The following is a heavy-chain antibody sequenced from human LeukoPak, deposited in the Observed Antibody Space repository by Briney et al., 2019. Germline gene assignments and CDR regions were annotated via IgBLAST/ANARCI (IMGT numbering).Heavy chain of an antibody. CDR2: VSTYSGNT. CDR3: ARVLGYCSFGFGLGNCNRKWFDP. Sequence: ASVKVSCKASGYTFTSSGISWVRRAHGQGLEWMGWVSTYSGNTNYAQKFQGRVTMTRDTSTNTAYMELKNLRPDDTAIYYCARVLGYCSFGFGLGNCNRKWFDPWGQGTLVSVSS. V-gene: IGHV1-18*01. J-gene: IGHJ5*02. CDR1: GYTFTSSG. D-gene: IGHD2-2*03.